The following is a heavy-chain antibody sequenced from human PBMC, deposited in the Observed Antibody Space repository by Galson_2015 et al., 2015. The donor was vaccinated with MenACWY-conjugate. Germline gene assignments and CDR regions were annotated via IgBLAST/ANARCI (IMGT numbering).Heavy chain of an antibody. J-gene: IGHJ6*02. D-gene: IGHD4-17*01. CDR3: AKVLYGSSYYYYGMDV. CDR1: GFTFSSYA. CDR2: ISGSGGST. V-gene: IGHV3-23*01. Sequence: SLRLSCAASGFTFSSYAMSWVRQAPGKGLEWVSAISGSGGSTYYADSVKGRFTISRDNSKNTLYLQMNSLRAEDTAVYYCAKVLYGSSYYYYGMDVWGQGTTVTVSS.